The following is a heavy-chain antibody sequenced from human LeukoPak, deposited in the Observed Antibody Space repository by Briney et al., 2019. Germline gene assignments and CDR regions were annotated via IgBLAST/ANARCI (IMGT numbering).Heavy chain of an antibody. D-gene: IGHD3-9*01. V-gene: IGHV3-7*01. CDR3: ARYPVLRYFDWSDY. Sequence: GGSLRLSCAASGFTFSAYYMSWVRQAPGKGLEWVANIRQDEGEKFYVDSVKGRFTISRDNAKNLLYLQMNSLRAEDTAVYYCARYPVLRYFDWSDYGGQGTLVTVSS. CDR2: IRQDEGEK. J-gene: IGHJ4*02. CDR1: GFTFSAYY.